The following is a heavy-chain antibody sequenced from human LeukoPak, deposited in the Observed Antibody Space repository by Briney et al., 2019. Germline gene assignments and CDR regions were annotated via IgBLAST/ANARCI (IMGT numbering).Heavy chain of an antibody. CDR2: VASSGTS. Sequence: PSETLSLTCTVSGDSLNTYYWTWIRQTPGKELEWIGFVASSGTSNYNLSLKSRVSISIDTSKNQFSLALTSVTPADTAVYYCARVVRGVVTSNWFDPWGQGTLVSVSS. CDR1: GDSLNTYY. V-gene: IGHV4-59*01. D-gene: IGHD2-21*02. J-gene: IGHJ5*02. CDR3: ARVVRGVVTSNWFDP.